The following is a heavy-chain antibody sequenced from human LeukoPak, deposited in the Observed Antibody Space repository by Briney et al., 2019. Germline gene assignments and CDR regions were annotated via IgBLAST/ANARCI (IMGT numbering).Heavy chain of an antibody. D-gene: IGHD6-19*01. Sequence: PSETLSLTCTVSGDSIRDNYWSWIRQPPGKGLEWIGVIYNSGSTNYNASLKSRATISVDTSKNQFSLKLNSVTAADTAVYYCARSSGWYWAFDYWGQGTLVTVSS. CDR1: GDSIRDNY. CDR2: IYNSGST. V-gene: IGHV4-59*01. J-gene: IGHJ4*02. CDR3: ARSSGWYWAFDY.